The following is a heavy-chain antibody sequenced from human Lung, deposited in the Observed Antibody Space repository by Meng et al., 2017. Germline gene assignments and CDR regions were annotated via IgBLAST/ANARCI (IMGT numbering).Heavy chain of an antibody. D-gene: IGHD6-19*01. CDR3: VRSSGWVRTGFDP. V-gene: IGHV4-39*01. CDR2: IGHSGIT. Sequence: QPHLQESGPGLVKPSYALSLTFSVSGGSISTSGYYWGWIRQPPGKGLEWIGSIGHSGITYYTPSLKSRVTVPIDTSKSQFSLKLTSVTAADTAVYYCVRSSGWVRTGFDPWGQGTLVTVSS. J-gene: IGHJ5*02. CDR1: GGSISTSGYY.